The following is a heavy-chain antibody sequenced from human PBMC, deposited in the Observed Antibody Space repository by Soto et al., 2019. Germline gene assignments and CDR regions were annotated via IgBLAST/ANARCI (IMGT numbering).Heavy chain of an antibody. Sequence: GVSVKVDYQAAGYAFSSYYIYWVRKAPGQGLEWIGWINPNSGGTNNAQKFQGRVTMTRDTSTSTVYMELSALISDDTAVYFCARSLLDEYSSSWRSAYYGMDVWGQGTTVTVSS. CDR1: GYAFSSYY. CDR2: INPNSGGT. V-gene: IGHV1-2*02. CDR3: ARSLLDEYSSSWRSAYYGMDV. D-gene: IGHD2-2*01. J-gene: IGHJ6*02.